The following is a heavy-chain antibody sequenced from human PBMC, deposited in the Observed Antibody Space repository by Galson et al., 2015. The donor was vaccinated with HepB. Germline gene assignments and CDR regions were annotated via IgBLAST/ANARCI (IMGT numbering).Heavy chain of an antibody. CDR3: TKGGASVFDGMDV. D-gene: IGHD3-3*01. CDR2: ISASGVST. J-gene: IGHJ6*02. CDR1: GFTFKNYA. V-gene: IGHV3-23*01. Sequence: SLRLSCAASGFTFKNYAMNWVRQAPGKGLEWVSTISASGVSTYYADSVKGRFTISRDNSKKTLFLHMNSLRAEDTAVFYCTKGGASVFDGMDVWGQGTAVTVSS.